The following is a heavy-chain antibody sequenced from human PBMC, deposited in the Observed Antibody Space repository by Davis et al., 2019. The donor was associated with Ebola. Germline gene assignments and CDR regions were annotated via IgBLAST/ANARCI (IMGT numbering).Heavy chain of an antibody. Sequence: GESLKISCAASGFTFSSYGMHWVRQAPGKGLEWVAIISYDGINKYYADSVKGRFTISRDNSKNTLYLQMSSLSAEDTALYYCATSTHYYLGGVDYWGQGTLVTVSS. CDR3: ATSTHYYLGGVDY. CDR2: ISYDGINK. D-gene: IGHD3-10*01. CDR1: GFTFSSYG. V-gene: IGHV3-30*03. J-gene: IGHJ4*02.